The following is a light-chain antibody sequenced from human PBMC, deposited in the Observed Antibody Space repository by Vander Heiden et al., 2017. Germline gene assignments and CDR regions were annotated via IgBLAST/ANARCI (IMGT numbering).Light chain of an antibody. CDR1: SGDVGTYNL. Sequence: QSALTQPASVTGSPGQSTTISCTGASGDVGTYNLVSWYQQYPGKAPRLMIYEGSKRPSGVSNRFSGSKSGNTASLTISGLQAGDEADYYCCSYAGTSTYVFGTGTKVTV. V-gene: IGLV2-23*01. J-gene: IGLJ1*01. CDR2: EGS. CDR3: CSYAGTSTYV.